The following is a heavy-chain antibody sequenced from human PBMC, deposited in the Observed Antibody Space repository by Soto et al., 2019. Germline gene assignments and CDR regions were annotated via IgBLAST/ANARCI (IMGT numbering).Heavy chain of an antibody. V-gene: IGHV4-39*01. J-gene: IGHJ4*02. CDR3: ARLGKAKDY. CDR2: IYYSGST. CDR1: GGSISSSSYY. Sequence: SETLSLTCTVSGGSISSSSYYWGWIRQPPGKGLEWIGSIYYSGSTYYNPSLKSRVTISVDTSKNQFSLKLSSVTAADTAVYYCARLGKAKDYWGQGTLVTVSS.